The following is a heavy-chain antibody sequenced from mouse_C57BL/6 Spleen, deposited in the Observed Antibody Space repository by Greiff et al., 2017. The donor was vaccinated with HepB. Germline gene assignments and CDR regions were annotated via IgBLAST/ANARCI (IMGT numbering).Heavy chain of an antibody. CDR3: AGGGAMDY. J-gene: IGHJ4*01. CDR2: IYPGSGST. Sequence: VQRVESGAELVKPGASVKMSCKASGYTFTSYWITWVKQRPGQGLEWIGDIYPGSGSTNYNEKFKSKATLTVDTSSSTAYMQLSSLTSEDSAVYYCAGGGAMDYWGQGTSVTVSS. CDR1: GYTFTSYW. V-gene: IGHV1-55*01.